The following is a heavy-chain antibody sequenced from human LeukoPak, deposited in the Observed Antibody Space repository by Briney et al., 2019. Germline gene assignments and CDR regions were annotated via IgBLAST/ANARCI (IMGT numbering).Heavy chain of an antibody. CDR1: GGSISSFH. CDR3: VRQVAEWLDPYYFDY. V-gene: IGHV4-59*08. D-gene: IGHD6-19*01. CDR2: IYYSGST. Sequence: SETLSLTCTVSGGSISSFHWSWIRQPPGKGLEWIGYIYYSGSTSYNPSLKSRVTISVDKSKNQFSLKLSSVTAADTAVYYCVRQVAEWLDPYYFDYWGQGTLVTVSS. J-gene: IGHJ4*02.